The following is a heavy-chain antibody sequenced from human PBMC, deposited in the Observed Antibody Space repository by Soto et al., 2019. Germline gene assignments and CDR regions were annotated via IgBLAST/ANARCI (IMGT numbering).Heavy chain of an antibody. CDR2: ISGSGGST. V-gene: IGHV3-23*01. J-gene: IGHJ4*02. CDR3: ARDIRISVSWYYIDY. D-gene: IGHD6-13*01. CDR1: GVTFSSYA. Sequence: PGGSLRLSCAASGVTFSSYAMSWVRQAPGKGLEWVSAISGSGGSTYYADAVKGRFTISRDNSRSTVYLQMNNLRAEDTAVYYCARDIRISVSWYYIDYWGQGTLVTVSS.